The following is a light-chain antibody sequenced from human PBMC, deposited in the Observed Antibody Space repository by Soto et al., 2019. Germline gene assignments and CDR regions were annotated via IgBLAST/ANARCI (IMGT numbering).Light chain of an antibody. CDR3: CLYLGGTSV. CDR2: EDD. Sequence: QSALTQPASVSGSPGQSITISCSGVSGDVGNYNLVSWYQQYPGKAPALLIYEDDKRPSGVSNRFSGSKSDSTASLTISGLQAEDEADYYLCLYLGGTSVFGGGTQLTVL. CDR1: SGDVGNYNL. V-gene: IGLV2-23*01. J-gene: IGLJ7*01.